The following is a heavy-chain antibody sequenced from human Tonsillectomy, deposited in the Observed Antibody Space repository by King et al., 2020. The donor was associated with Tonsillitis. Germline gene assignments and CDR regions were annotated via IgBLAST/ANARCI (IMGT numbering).Heavy chain of an antibody. J-gene: IGHJ4*02. CDR3: ARHGTAAVTGPSALDF. D-gene: IGHD2-21*02. CDR2: IHYSGST. V-gene: IGHV4-59*08. Sequence: QLQESGPGLVKPSETLSLTCTVSGGSISNNYWSWIRQPPGKGLEWIGYIHYSGSTNYNPSLKSRVTMSVDTSKKQFSLKVSSVTGADTALYYCARHGTAAVTGPSALDFWGQGTLVTVSS. CDR1: GGSISNNY.